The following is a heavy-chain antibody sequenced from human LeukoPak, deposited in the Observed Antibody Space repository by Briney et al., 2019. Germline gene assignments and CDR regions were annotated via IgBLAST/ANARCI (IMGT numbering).Heavy chain of an antibody. V-gene: IGHV1-24*01. CDR3: ATLGWFGDHGVYFDY. Sequence: ASVKVSCKVSGYTLTELSMQWVRQAPGKGLEWMGGFDPEDGETIYAQKFQGRVTMTEDTSTDTAYMELSSLRSEDTAVYYCATLGWFGDHGVYFDYWGQGTLVTVSS. J-gene: IGHJ4*02. CDR1: GYTLTELS. CDR2: FDPEDGET. D-gene: IGHD3-10*01.